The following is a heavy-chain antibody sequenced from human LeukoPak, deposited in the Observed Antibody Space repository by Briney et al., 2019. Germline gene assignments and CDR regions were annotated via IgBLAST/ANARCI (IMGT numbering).Heavy chain of an antibody. CDR2: ISSSGTTT. Sequence: GGSLRLSCAASGFTFTSYSLNWVRQAPGKGLEWVSYISSSGTTTDYADSVKGRFTISRDNAKYSLYLQMNSLRVEDTAIYYCAKDVAAAGTNYYYMDVWGKGTTVTVSS. CDR3: AKDVAAAGTNYYYMDV. J-gene: IGHJ6*03. V-gene: IGHV3-48*04. CDR1: GFTFTSYS. D-gene: IGHD6-13*01.